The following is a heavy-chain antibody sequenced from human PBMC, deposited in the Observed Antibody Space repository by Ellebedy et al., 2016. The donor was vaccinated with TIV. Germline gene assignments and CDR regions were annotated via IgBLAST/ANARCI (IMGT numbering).Heavy chain of an antibody. J-gene: IGHJ6*03. CDR3: AKRRDYYYYMDV. V-gene: IGHV3-23*01. CDR2: ISGSGGST. CDR1: GFTFSSYA. Sequence: GESLKISXAASGFTFSSYAMSWVRQAPGKGLEWVSAISGSGGSTYYADSVKGRFTISRDNSKNTLYLQMNSLRAEDTAVYYCAKRRDYYYYMDVWGKGTTVTVSS.